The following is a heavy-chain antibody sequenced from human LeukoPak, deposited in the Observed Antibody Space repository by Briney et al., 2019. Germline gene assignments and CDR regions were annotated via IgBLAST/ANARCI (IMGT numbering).Heavy chain of an antibody. CDR2: ISSSGSTI. D-gene: IGHD4-17*01. CDR1: GFTFSSYE. J-gene: IGHJ4*02. CDR3: ARDRPYGDFSFDY. V-gene: IGHV3-48*03. Sequence: PGGSLRLSRAASGFTFSSYEMNWVRQAPGKGLEWVSYISSSGSTIYYADSVKGRFTISRDNAKNSLYLQMNSLRAQDTAVYYCARDRPYGDFSFDYWGQGTLVTVSS.